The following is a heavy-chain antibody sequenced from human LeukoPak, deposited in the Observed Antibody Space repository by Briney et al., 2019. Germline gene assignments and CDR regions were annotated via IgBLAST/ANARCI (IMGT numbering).Heavy chain of an antibody. CDR3: ARGGTGGVLTTDAFDL. J-gene: IGHJ3*01. CDR1: GDSFSGYY. V-gene: IGHV4-34*01. D-gene: IGHD1-1*01. CDR2: IKHSGRT. Sequence: SETLSLTCAVYGDSFSGYYWTWIRRPPGKGLEWIGEIKHSGRTNYNSSLKSRVTISVDTSNNQFSLEITSVTAADTAVYYCARGGTGGVLTTDAFDLWGQGTLVTVSS.